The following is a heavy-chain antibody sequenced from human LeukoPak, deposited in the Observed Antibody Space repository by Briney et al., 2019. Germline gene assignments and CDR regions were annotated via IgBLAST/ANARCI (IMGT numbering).Heavy chain of an antibody. Sequence: ASVKVSCKASGYTFTSYGISWVRQAPGQGLEWMGWISAYNGNTNYAQKLQGRVTMTTDTSTSTAYMELRSLRSDDTAVYYCARDLKLTGCYGSGSYNFDYWGQGTLVTVSS. V-gene: IGHV1-18*01. D-gene: IGHD3-10*01. CDR1: GYTFTSYG. J-gene: IGHJ4*02. CDR2: ISAYNGNT. CDR3: ARDLKLTGCYGSGSYNFDY.